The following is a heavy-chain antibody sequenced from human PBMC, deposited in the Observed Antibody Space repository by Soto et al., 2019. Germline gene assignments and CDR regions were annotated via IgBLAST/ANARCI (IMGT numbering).Heavy chain of an antibody. CDR2: ISSSSSTI. D-gene: IGHD2-15*01. V-gene: IGHV3-48*01. CDR3: ARRYCSPGSCYTDY. J-gene: IGHJ4*02. Sequence: GGSLRLACAASGFTFSSYSMNWVRQAPGKGLEWVSYISSSSSTIYYADSVKGRFTISRDNAKNSLYLQMNSLRVEDTAVYYCARRYCSPGSCYTDYSGQGTLVTVSS. CDR1: GFTFSSYS.